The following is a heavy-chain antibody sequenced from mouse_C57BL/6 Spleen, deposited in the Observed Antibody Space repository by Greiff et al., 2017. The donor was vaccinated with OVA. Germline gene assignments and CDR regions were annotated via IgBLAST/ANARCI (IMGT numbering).Heavy chain of an antibody. CDR1: GFTFSSYA. D-gene: IGHD1-1*01. CDR2: ISDGGSYT. J-gene: IGHJ2*01. CDR3: AGYKDSSSSNFDY. Sequence: EVQLVESGGGLVKPGGSLKLSCAASGFTFSSYAMSWVRQTPEKRLEWVATISDGGSYTYYPDNVKGRFTISRDNAKNTLYMHMSHLKSEDTAMYDCAGYKDSSSSNFDYWGQGTTLTVSS. V-gene: IGHV5-4*01.